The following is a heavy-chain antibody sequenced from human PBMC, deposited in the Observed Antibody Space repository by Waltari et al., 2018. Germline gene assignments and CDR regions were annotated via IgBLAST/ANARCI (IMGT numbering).Heavy chain of an antibody. CDR1: GFTVSSNY. Sequence: VQLVESGGGLIQPAGSLRLSCAASGFTVSSNYMRWVHQAPGKGLEWVSVIYSGGSTYYADSVKGRFTISRDNSKNTLYLQMNSLRAEDTAVFYCAKDPRNGNDGIWFDPWGQGTLVTVSS. D-gene: IGHD1-1*01. J-gene: IGHJ5*02. CDR3: AKDPRNGNDGIWFDP. CDR2: IYSGGST. V-gene: IGHV3-53*01.